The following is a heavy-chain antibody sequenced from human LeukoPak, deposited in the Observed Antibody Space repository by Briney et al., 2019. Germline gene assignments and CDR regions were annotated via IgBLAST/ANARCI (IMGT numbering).Heavy chain of an antibody. D-gene: IGHD6-19*01. V-gene: IGHV3-23*01. Sequence: GGSLRLSCAASGFTFATYWMSWVRQAPGKGLEWVSAISGSGGSTYYADSVKGRFTISRDNSKNTLYLQMNSLRAEDTAVYYCAKYGWDGYSSGWYVPYFDYWGQGTLVTVSS. J-gene: IGHJ4*02. CDR1: GFTFATYW. CDR2: ISGSGGST. CDR3: AKYGWDGYSSGWYVPYFDY.